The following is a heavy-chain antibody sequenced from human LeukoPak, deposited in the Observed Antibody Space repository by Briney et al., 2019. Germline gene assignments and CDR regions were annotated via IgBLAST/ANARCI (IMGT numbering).Heavy chain of an antibody. CDR2: VNPNSGGT. CDR1: GYTFTGSY. CDR3: ARAHIGNDLLIDY. D-gene: IGHD2-21*01. V-gene: IGHV1-2*02. Sequence: ASVKVSCKASGYTFTGSYMHWVRQAPGQGLEWMGWVNPNSGGTNYAQKFQGRVAMTRDTSISTAYMELSSLRSDDTAVYYCARAHIGNDLLIDYWGQGTLVTVSP. J-gene: IGHJ4*02.